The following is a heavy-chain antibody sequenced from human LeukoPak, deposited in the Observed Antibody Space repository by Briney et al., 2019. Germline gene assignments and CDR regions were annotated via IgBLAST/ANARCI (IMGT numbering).Heavy chain of an antibody. CDR2: IIPSGGST. CDR1: VYTFTTYF. D-gene: IGHD6-6*01. V-gene: IGHV1-46*01. Sequence: ASVTVSFKASVYTFTTYFMHWVRQAPGQGLEGMGLIIPSGGSTTYAQKFQDRVTMTRDTSTNTVYMELSSLRSEDTAIYYCVRAGGDTSSNYNWFDPWGQGTLVTVSS. J-gene: IGHJ5*02. CDR3: VRAGGDTSSNYNWFDP.